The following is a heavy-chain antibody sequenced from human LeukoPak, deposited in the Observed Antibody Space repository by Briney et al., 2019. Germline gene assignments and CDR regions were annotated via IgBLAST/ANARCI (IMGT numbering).Heavy chain of an antibody. CDR1: GGSISSGSYY. CDR2: IYTSGST. CDR3: ARRIAARPDAFDI. J-gene: IGHJ3*02. Sequence: KPSETLSLTCTVSGGSISSGSYYWSWIRQPAGKGLEWIGRIYTSGSTNCNPSLKSRVTISVDTSKNQFSLKLSSVTAADTAVYYCARRIAARPDAFDIWGQGTMVTVSS. V-gene: IGHV4-61*02. D-gene: IGHD6-6*01.